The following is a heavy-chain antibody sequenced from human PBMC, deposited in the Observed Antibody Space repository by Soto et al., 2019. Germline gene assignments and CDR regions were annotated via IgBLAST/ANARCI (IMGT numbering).Heavy chain of an antibody. D-gene: IGHD3-22*01. CDR3: ARAPYYDPIGSFDI. CDR2: ISYDGSNK. V-gene: IGHV3-30-3*01. J-gene: IGHJ3*02. CDR1: GFTFSSYA. Sequence: QVQLVESGGGVVQPGRSLRLSCAASGFTFSSYAMHWVRQAPGKGLEWVAVISYDGSNKYYADSVKGRFTISRDNSKNTLYLQMNSLRAEDTAVYYWARAPYYDPIGSFDIWGQGTMVTVSS.